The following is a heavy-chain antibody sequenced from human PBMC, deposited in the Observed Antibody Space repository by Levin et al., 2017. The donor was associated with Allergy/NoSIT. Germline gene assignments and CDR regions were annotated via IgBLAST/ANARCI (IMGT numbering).Heavy chain of an antibody. V-gene: IGHV2-5*02. CDR2: IYWDDNK. J-gene: IGHJ3*02. Sequence: SGPTLVKPTQTLTLTCTFSGFSFSTTGVGVGWIRQPPGKAPEWLALIYWDDNKRYRPSLRRRLTITKDTSETQVVLKMTNMYPVDTATHYCAHSPFSSSWNVDAGDAFDIWGQGTMVTVSS. D-gene: IGHD2-2*01. CDR3: AHSPFSSSWNVDAGDAFDI. CDR1: GFSFSTTGVG.